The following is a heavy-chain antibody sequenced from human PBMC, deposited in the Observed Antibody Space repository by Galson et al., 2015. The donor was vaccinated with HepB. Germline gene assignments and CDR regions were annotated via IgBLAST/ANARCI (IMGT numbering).Heavy chain of an antibody. CDR3: ARDFTEYELIFDY. CDR1: GYTFTSYA. D-gene: IGHD2/OR15-2a*01. V-gene: IGHV1-3*01. CDR2: INAGNGNT. Sequence: SVKVSCKASGYTFTSYAMHWVRQAPGQRLEWMGWINAGNGNTKYSQKFQGRVTITRDTSASTAYMELSSLRSEDTAVYYCARDFTEYELIFDYWGQGTLVTVSS. J-gene: IGHJ4*02.